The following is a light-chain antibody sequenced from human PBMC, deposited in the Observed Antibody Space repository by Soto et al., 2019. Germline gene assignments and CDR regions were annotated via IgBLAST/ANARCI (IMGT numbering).Light chain of an antibody. CDR2: DAS. Sequence: DIELTPSPSFLSSSVGDRFTITCRTSQGIRSYLAWYQQKPGKAPKLLIYDASTLQSGVPSRFSGSGSGTEFILTISSLLPEDFATYYCQQLNNFPLTFGQGTRLEIK. CDR3: QQLNNFPLT. CDR1: QGIRSY. J-gene: IGKJ5*01. V-gene: IGKV1-9*01.